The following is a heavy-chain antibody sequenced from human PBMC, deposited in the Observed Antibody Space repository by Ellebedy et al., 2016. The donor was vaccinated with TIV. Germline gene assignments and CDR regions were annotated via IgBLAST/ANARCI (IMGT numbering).Heavy chain of an antibody. CDR1: GYTFTSYY. CDR3: ARVSLSGQKYSSGWYDPFDY. CDR2: INPSGGST. V-gene: IGHV1-46*01. Sequence: ASVKVSXXASGYTFTSYYMHWVRQAPGQGLEWMGIINPSGGSTNYAQKFQGRVTITADESTSTAYMELSSLRSEDTAVYYCARVSLSGQKYSSGWYDPFDYWGQGTLVTVSS. D-gene: IGHD6-19*01. J-gene: IGHJ4*02.